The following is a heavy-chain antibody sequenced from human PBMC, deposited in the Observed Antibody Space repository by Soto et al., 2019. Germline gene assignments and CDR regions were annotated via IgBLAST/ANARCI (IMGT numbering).Heavy chain of an antibody. CDR3: ARVGIAARPFDY. D-gene: IGHD6-6*01. V-gene: IGHV4-34*01. CDR1: GGSFSGYY. Sequence: SETLSLTCAVYGGSFSGYYWGWIRQPPGKGLEWIGEINHSGSTNYNPSLKSRVTISVDTSKNQFSLKLSSVTAADTAVYYCARVGIAARPFDYWGQGTLVIVSS. CDR2: INHSGST. J-gene: IGHJ4*02.